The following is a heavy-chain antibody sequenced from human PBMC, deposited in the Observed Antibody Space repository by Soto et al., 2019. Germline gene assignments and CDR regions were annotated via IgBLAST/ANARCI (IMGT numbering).Heavy chain of an antibody. V-gene: IGHV3-73*02. CDR1: GFIFSDSA. CDR3: TRVMEVCSSYPSYYLYY. J-gene: IGHJ4*02. CDR2: IRRKANNYAT. Sequence: EVQLVESGGGLVQPGGSLKLSCAASGFIFSDSALHWVRQASGKGLEWVGRIRRKANNYATTYAALVEGRFAISRDYSKNTASLQMNSLRMEDTAIYFRTRVMEVCSSYPSYYLYYWGQGTMVTVSS. D-gene: IGHD2-2*01.